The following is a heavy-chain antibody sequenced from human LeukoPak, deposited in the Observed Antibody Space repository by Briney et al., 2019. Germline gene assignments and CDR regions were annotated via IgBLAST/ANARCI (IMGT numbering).Heavy chain of an antibody. Sequence: PGGSLRLSCAASGFTFSSYWMIWVRQAPGKGLEWVTNIKQDGSEKYYVDSGKGRFTISRDNAKNSLYLQMNSLRAEDTAVYYCARLKDRRRYYDFWSGQNRYYMDVWGKGTTVTVSS. D-gene: IGHD3-3*01. J-gene: IGHJ6*03. CDR2: IKQDGSEK. CDR1: GFTFSSYW. CDR3: ARLKDRRRYYDFWSGQNRYYMDV. V-gene: IGHV3-7*01.